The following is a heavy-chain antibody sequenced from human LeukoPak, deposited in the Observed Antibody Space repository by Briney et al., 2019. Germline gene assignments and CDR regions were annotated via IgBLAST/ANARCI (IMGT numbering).Heavy chain of an antibody. CDR2: ISPTGSDI. Sequence: GGSLRLSCEASGLSFNNNGMHWVRQAPGKGLECLSYISPTGSDISYADSVKGRFTISRDNAKNSLYLQMNSLRDDDTAVYYCMRDPRLTDYWGQGTLVTVSS. V-gene: IGHV3-48*02. CDR3: MRDPRLTDY. J-gene: IGHJ4*02. CDR1: GLSFNNNG.